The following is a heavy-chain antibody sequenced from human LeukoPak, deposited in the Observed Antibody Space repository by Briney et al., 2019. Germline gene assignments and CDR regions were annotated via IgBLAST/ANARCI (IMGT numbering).Heavy chain of an antibody. CDR3: ARFWSGPSYYYYGMDV. CDR2: IGAYNGNT. V-gene: IGHV1-18*01. Sequence: GASVKVSCKASGYTFTSYGISWVRQAPGQGLEWMGWIGAYNGNTNYAQKLQGRVTMTTDTSTSTAYMELRSLRSDDTAVYYCARFWSGPSYYYYGMDVWGQGTTVTVSS. CDR1: GYTFTSYG. D-gene: IGHD3-3*01. J-gene: IGHJ6*02.